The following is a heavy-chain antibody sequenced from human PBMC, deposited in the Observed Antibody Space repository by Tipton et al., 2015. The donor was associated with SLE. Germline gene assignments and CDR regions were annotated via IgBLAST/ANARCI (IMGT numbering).Heavy chain of an antibody. V-gene: IGHV4-59*02. Sequence: TLSLTCTVSGDSVSSYYWSWIRQPPGKGPEWIGYIYDSGGPNYSPSLKSRVTISEDTSKNQFSLKLSSVTAADTAVYYCARGRGAATGNWFDPWGQGTLVTVSS. CDR2: IYDSGGP. D-gene: IGHD2-15*01. J-gene: IGHJ5*02. CDR3: ARGRGAATGNWFDP. CDR1: GDSVSSYY.